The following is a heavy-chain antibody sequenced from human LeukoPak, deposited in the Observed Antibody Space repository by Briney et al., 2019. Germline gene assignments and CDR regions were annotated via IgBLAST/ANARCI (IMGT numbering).Heavy chain of an antibody. D-gene: IGHD3-22*01. CDR1: GFTSSSYG. J-gene: IGHJ4*02. CDR3: AKGYFYDSSGSPSFDY. V-gene: IGHV3-30*02. Sequence: GGSLRLSCAASGFTSSSYGMHWVRQAPGKGLEWVAFIRYDGSNKYYADSVKGRFTISRDNSKNTLYLQMNSLRAEDTAVYYCAKGYFYDSSGSPSFDYWGQGTLVTVSS. CDR2: IRYDGSNK.